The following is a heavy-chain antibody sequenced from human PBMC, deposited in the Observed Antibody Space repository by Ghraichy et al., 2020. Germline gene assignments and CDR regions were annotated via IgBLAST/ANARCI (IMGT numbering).Heavy chain of an antibody. J-gene: IGHJ4*02. CDR2: IYYSGST. CDR3: ARGIPAAEYFDY. D-gene: IGHD2-2*01. Sequence: SETLSLTCTVSGGSISSYYWGWIRQAPGKGLEWIGNIYYSGSTYYNPSLRSRVTMSVDASKNQFSLKLSSVTAADTAVYCCARGIPAAEYFDYWGQGTLVTVS. V-gene: IGHV4-39*01. CDR1: GGSISSYY.